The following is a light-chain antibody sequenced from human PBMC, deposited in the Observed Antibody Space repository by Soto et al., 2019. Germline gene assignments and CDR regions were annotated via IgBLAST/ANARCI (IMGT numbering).Light chain of an antibody. CDR1: SSNIGAGYD. V-gene: IGLV1-40*01. CDR3: QSYDSSLSGSYV. CDR2: SNN. J-gene: IGLJ1*01. Sequence: QSVLTQPPSVSEAPGQRVTISCTGSSSNIGAGYDVHWYQRLPGTAPKVLIYSNNNRPSGVPDRFSGSKSGTSASLAITGLQAEDEADYYCQSYDSSLSGSYVFGTGTKVTVL.